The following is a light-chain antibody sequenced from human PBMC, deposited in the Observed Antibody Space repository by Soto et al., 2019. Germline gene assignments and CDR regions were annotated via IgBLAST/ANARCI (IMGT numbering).Light chain of an antibody. CDR2: DVS. CDR3: SSYTSRSTLGV. V-gene: IGLV2-14*03. CDR1: NSDIGGYNY. Sequence: QSALTQPASVSGSPGQSITISCTGTNSDIGGYNYVSWYQQHPGKAPKLMIYDVSKRPSGVSYRFSGYKSGNTASLTISGLQAENEADYYCSSYTSRSTLGVFGGGTKLTVL. J-gene: IGLJ2*01.